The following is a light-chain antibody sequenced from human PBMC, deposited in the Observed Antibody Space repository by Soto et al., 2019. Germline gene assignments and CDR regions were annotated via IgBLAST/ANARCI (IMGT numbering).Light chain of an antibody. CDR3: QQYGSSPPWT. CDR2: RTS. V-gene: IGKV3-20*01. Sequence: IVLTQSPGTLSLSPGERATLSCRASQSVSSSYLAWYQQKPGQAPRLLIYRTSNRATGIPDRFSGSGSGTDFTLTISRLEPEDFAVYYCQQYGSSPPWTFGQGTKVDIK. J-gene: IGKJ1*01. CDR1: QSVSSSY.